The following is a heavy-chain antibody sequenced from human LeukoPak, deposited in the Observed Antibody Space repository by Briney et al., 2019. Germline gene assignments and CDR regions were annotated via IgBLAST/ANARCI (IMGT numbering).Heavy chain of an antibody. V-gene: IGHV3-23*01. CDR3: AKDGYSYGYFDY. CDR1: GFTFSSCA. D-gene: IGHD5-18*01. J-gene: IGHJ4*02. Sequence: GESLRLSCAASGFTFSSCAMNWVRQAPGKGLEWVSAISSSGGCIYYADSVKGRFTISRDNSKNTLYLQMNSLRAEDTAVYYCAKDGYSYGYFDYWGQGAMVSVSS. CDR2: ISSSGGCI.